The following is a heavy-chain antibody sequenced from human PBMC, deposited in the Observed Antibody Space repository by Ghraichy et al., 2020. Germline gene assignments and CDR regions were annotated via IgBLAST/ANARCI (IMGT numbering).Heavy chain of an antibody. CDR2: ISYDGSNK. V-gene: IGHV3-30-3*01. J-gene: IGHJ4*02. CDR3: ARDRGKQQLVSPLGY. Sequence: LSLTCAASGFTFSSYAMHWVRQAPGKGLEWVAVISYDGSNKYYADSVKGRFTISRDNSKNTLYLQMNSLRAEDTAVYYCARDRGKQQLVSPLGYWGQGTLVTVSS. D-gene: IGHD6-13*01. CDR1: GFTFSSYA.